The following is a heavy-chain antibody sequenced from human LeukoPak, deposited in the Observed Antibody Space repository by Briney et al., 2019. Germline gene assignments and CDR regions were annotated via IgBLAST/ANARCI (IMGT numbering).Heavy chain of an antibody. J-gene: IGHJ6*02. Sequence: QAGGSLRLSCAASGFIFSNSAMNWVRQAPGKGLEWVSSINNDGSFIYYAGSVKGRFTISRDNSKNTLYLQVNSLRAEDTAVYYCAKDRIAAVGTPYYYYGMDVWGQGTTVTVSS. D-gene: IGHD6-13*01. CDR3: AKDRIAAVGTPYYYYGMDV. CDR1: GFIFSNSA. CDR2: INNDGSFI. V-gene: IGHV3-23*03.